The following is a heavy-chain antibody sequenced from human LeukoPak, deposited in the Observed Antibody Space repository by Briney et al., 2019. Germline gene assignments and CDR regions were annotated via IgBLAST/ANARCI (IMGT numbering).Heavy chain of an antibody. Sequence: GGSLRLSCAASGFTFSSYTMSWVRQAPGKGLEWVSAISGSGGSTYYADSVKGRFTISRDNSKNTLYLQMNSLRAEDTAVYYCARDTIAVTGTVFSYYMDVWGKGTTVTVSS. D-gene: IGHD6-19*01. CDR2: ISGSGGST. CDR3: ARDTIAVTGTVFSYYMDV. V-gene: IGHV3-23*01. J-gene: IGHJ6*03. CDR1: GFTFSSYT.